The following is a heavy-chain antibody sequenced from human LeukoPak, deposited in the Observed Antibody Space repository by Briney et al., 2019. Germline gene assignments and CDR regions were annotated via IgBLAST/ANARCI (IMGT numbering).Heavy chain of an antibody. CDR2: IWYDGSNK. CDR1: GCTFSTYG. D-gene: IGHD6-19*01. J-gene: IGHJ4*02. Sequence: GGSLRLSCAASGCTFSTYGMHWVRLTPGKGLQWVATIWYDGSNKYYSDSVKGRFTISRENSMDTLFLQMHVLRAEDTAVYYCARDRSYGWPEGFDDWGQGTLVTVPS. V-gene: IGHV3-33*01. CDR3: ARDRSYGWPEGFDD.